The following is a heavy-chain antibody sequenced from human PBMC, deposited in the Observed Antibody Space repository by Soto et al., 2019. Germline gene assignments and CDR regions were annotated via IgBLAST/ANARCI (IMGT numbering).Heavy chain of an antibody. Sequence: SETLSLTCAVSGGTFSGYYWSWIRQPPGKGLEWIGEINHSGSTNYNPSLKSRVTISVDTSKKQFSLKLSSVTAADTAVYYCARERSLRFLEWLSNHYGMDVWGQETTGTASS. D-gene: IGHD3-3*01. CDR3: ARERSLRFLEWLSNHYGMDV. CDR1: GGTFSGYY. V-gene: IGHV4-34*01. CDR2: INHSGST. J-gene: IGHJ6*02.